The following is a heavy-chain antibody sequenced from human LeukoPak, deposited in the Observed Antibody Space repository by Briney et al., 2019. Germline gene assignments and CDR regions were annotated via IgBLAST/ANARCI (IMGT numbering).Heavy chain of an antibody. CDR2: ISGSGGNT. CDR1: GFTFGSHA. J-gene: IGHJ4*02. CDR3: AKQLGYCSDGSCYFPY. D-gene: IGHD2-15*01. Sequence: GGSLRLSCAATGFTFGSHAVSWVRQAPGKGLEWVSLISGSGGNTYYADSVKGRFTISRDNSKNTVYLQMNSLRAEDTAVYYCAKQLGYCSDGSCYFPYWGQGTLVTVSS. V-gene: IGHV3-23*01.